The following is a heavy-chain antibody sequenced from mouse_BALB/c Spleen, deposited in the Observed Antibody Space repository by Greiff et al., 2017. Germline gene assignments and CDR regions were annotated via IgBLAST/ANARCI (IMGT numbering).Heavy chain of an antibody. CDR3: ARFRGYAMDY. Sequence: QVQLQQSGAELVRPGVSVKISCKGSGYKFTDYAMHWVKQSHAKSLEWIGVISTYYGDASYNQKFKGKATMTVDKSSSTAYMELARLTSEDSAIYYCARFRGYAMDYWGQGTSVTVSS. CDR2: ISTYYGDA. J-gene: IGHJ4*01. V-gene: IGHV1S137*01. CDR1: GYKFTDYA.